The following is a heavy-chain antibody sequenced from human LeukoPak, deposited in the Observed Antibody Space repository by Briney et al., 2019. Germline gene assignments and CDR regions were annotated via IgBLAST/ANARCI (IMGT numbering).Heavy chain of an antibody. D-gene: IGHD4-17*01. Sequence: PGGSLRLSCAASGFTFSDYYMSWIRPAPGKGLEWVSYISSSSSYTNYADSVKGRFTISRDNAKNSLYLQMNSLRAEDTAVYYCARGGGDYDAFDIWGQGTMVTVSS. J-gene: IGHJ3*02. V-gene: IGHV3-11*06. CDR2: ISSSSSYT. CDR3: ARGGGDYDAFDI. CDR1: GFTFSDYY.